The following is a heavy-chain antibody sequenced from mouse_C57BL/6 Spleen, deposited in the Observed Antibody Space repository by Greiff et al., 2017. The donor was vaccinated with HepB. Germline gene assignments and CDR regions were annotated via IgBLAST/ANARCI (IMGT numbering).Heavy chain of an antibody. D-gene: IGHD1-1*01. V-gene: IGHV5-9-1*02. CDR2: ISSGGDYI. Sequence: EVHLVESGEGLVKPGGSLKLSCAASGFTFSSYAMSWVRQTPEKRLEWVAYISSGGDYIYYADTVTGRFTISRDNARNTLYLQMSSLKSEDTAMYYCTRDYGSKDPHWYFDVWGTGTTVTVSS. CDR1: GFTFSSYA. CDR3: TRDYGSKDPHWYFDV. J-gene: IGHJ1*03.